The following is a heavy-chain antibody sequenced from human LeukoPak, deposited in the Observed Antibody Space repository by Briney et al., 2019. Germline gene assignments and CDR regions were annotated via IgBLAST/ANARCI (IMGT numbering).Heavy chain of an antibody. CDR3: AADSGSFGGAFDY. J-gene: IGHJ4*02. V-gene: IGHV1-8*01. D-gene: IGHD1-26*01. CDR1: GYTFTSYD. CDR2: MNPNSGNT. Sequence: ASVKVSCKASGYTFTSYDINWVRQATGQGLEWMGWMNPNSGNTGYAQKFQGRVTMTRNTSISTAYMELSSLRSEDTAVYYCAADSGSFGGAFDYWGQGTLVTVSS.